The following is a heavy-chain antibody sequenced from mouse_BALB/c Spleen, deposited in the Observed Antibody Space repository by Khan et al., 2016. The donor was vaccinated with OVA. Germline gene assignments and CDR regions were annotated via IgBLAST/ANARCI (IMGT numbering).Heavy chain of an antibody. Sequence: QVQLKESGAELAKPGASVKMSCKASGYTFTTYWMHWVKQRPGQGLEWIGYINPTSAYTDYNEKFKDKATLSADKSSSTAYMQLSSLTSEDSAVYYCERDRIDYWGQGTTLTVSS. CDR1: GYTFTTYW. V-gene: IGHV1-7*01. CDR3: ERDRIDY. CDR2: INPTSAYT. J-gene: IGHJ2*01.